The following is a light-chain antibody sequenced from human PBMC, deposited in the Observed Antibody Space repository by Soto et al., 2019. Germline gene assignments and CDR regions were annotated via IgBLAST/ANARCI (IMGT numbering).Light chain of an antibody. Sequence: QSVLTQAPSVSAAPGQTATISCSDSNSDIGNNYVSWYQQLPGTAPKLLIYDNNKRPSGIPDRFSGSKSGTSATLDITGLQTGDEADYYYGTRDSSRIGYVFGTGTKVTV. J-gene: IGLJ1*01. CDR3: GTRDSSRIGYV. V-gene: IGLV1-51*01. CDR1: NSDIGNNY. CDR2: DNN.